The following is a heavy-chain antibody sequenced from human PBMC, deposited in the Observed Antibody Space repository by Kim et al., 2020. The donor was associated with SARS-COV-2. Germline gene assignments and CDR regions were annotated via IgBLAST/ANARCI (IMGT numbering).Heavy chain of an antibody. CDR3: AKSAVAFDY. V-gene: IGHV3-30*18. CDR2: ISYDGSNK. D-gene: IGHD2-15*01. CDR1: GFTFSSYG. Sequence: GGSLRLSCAASGFTFSSYGMHWVRQAPGKGLEWVAVISYDGSNKYYADSVKGRFTISRDNSKNTLYLQMNSLRAEDTAVYYCAKSAVAFDYWGQGTLVTVSS. J-gene: IGHJ4*02.